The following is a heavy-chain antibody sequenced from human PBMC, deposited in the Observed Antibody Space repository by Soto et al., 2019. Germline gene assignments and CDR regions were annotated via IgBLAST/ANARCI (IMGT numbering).Heavy chain of an antibody. J-gene: IGHJ1*01. D-gene: IGHD2-15*01. CDR3: ARDPVANQDIVVVVAAPVGYFQH. CDR1: GYIFITYD. V-gene: IGHV1-18*01. CDR2: ISTRNGNT. Sequence: ASVKVSCKASGYIFITYDITWVRQAPGQGLEWMGWISTRNGNTNYAQKLHGRVTMTTDTSTSTAYMELRSLRSDDTAVYYCARDPVANQDIVVVVAAPVGYFQHWGQGTLVTVSS.